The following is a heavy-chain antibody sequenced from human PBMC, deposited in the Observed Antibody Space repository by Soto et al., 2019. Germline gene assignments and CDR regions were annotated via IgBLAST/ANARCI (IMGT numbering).Heavy chain of an antibody. V-gene: IGHV4-31*03. J-gene: IGHJ3*02. CDR1: GCSISSGGYY. D-gene: IGHD3-9*01. Sequence: SETLSLTCTVSGCSISSGGYYWSWIRQHPGKGLEWIGYIYYSGSTYYNPSLKSRVTISVDTSKNQFSLKLSSVTAADTAVYYCARQVYDILTGYYAFDIWGQGTMVTVSS. CDR3: ARQVYDILTGYYAFDI. CDR2: IYYSGST.